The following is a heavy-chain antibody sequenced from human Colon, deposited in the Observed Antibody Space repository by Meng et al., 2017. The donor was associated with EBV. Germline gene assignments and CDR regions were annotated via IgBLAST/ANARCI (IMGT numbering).Heavy chain of an antibody. CDR1: GTSISTSNW. J-gene: IGHJ5*02. D-gene: IGHD2-8*02. CDR3: ARDGGVTHIP. V-gene: IGHV4-4*02. CDR2: IYHNGQT. Sequence: QVLRQESGAGLVKRSGTLSLTCAVSGTSISTSNWWSWIRQSPGEGLEWIGAIYHNGQTNYNPSLKSRVSMSVDESKNEFSLNLKSVTAADTAVYYCARDGGVTHIPWGQGVLVTVSS.